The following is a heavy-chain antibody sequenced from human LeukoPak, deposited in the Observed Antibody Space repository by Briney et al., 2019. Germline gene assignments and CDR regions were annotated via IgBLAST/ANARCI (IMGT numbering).Heavy chain of an antibody. CDR2: IYSGGST. V-gene: IGHV3-53*01. D-gene: IGHD5-24*01. CDR1: GFTVSSNY. Sequence: GGSLRLSCAASGFTVSSNYMNWVRPAPGKGLEWVSVIYSGGSTYYADSVKGRFTISRDNSKNTLYLQMNSLRAEDTAVYYCARAEMAKIVGFDYWGQGTLVTVSS. CDR3: ARAEMAKIVGFDY. J-gene: IGHJ4*02.